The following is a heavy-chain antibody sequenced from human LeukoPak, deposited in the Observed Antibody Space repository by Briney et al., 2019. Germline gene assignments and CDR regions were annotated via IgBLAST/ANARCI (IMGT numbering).Heavy chain of an antibody. Sequence: GVPQRLLCAPSVFTQCLLHMIYLPQSPGKGLEGVSVIYSGGSTDYADSVKGRFTISKDTSKNTLYLQMNSLRAEDTAVYYCERDGGSYSSGWYHYWGQGSVDSVSS. V-gene: IGHV3-53*01. CDR1: VFTQCLL. CDR3: ERDGGSYSSGWYHY. D-gene: IGHD6-19*01. J-gene: IGHJ4*02. CDR2: IYSGGST.